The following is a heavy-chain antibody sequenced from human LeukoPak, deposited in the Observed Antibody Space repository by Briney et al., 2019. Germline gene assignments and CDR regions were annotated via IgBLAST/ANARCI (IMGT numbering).Heavy chain of an antibody. V-gene: IGHV3-11*01. Sequence: PGGSLRLSCAASGFTFSDYYVSWIRQAPGKGLEGVSYISGSGRSIYYADSVKSRFTISRDNAKNSLSLQMNSLRAEDTAVYYCARDRGSYLNYFDNWGQGTLVTVSS. CDR3: ARDRGSYLNYFDN. J-gene: IGHJ4*02. D-gene: IGHD5-18*01. CDR2: ISGSGRSI. CDR1: GFTFSDYY.